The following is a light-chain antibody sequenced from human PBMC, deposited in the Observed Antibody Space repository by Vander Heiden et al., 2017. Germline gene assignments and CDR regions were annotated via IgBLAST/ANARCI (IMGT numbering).Light chain of an antibody. Sequence: DIVLTQSPATLSLSPGESTTLSGRASQIGSSSLAWYQQKPGQAPRLLIYDASNRATGVPARCSGSGSGTDFTLTISSLEPEDFAVYYCQQRSSWPYTFGQGTKLEIK. CDR2: DAS. V-gene: IGKV3-11*01. J-gene: IGKJ2*01. CDR3: QQRSSWPYT. CDR1: QIGSSS.